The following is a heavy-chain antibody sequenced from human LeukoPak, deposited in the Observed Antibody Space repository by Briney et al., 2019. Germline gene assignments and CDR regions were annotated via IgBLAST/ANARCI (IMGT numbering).Heavy chain of an antibody. CDR2: IKENGNEQ. Sequence: HPGGSLRLSCEASGFTFTSYWMSWVRQAPEKGPEWVAHIKENGNEQYYADSVKGRFTISRDNVKQSLGLQMNSLRVEDTAVYYCARNTETAIPLPYYFDYWGQGTLVTVSS. V-gene: IGHV3-7*01. J-gene: IGHJ4*02. D-gene: IGHD2-21*02. CDR1: GFTFTSYW. CDR3: ARNTETAIPLPYYFDY.